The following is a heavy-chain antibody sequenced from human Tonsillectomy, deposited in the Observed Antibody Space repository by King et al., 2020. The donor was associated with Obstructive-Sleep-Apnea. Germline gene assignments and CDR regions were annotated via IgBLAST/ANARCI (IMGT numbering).Heavy chain of an antibody. Sequence: VQLVESGGGLVQPGGSLRLSCAASGFTFSSYSLHWVRQAPGKGLEWLSYISSGGTTIYYADSVHGRYTISRDNAKNSLSLQINSLSSEDTAVYFCAREGGYYDSSGYAPIFDYWGQGTLVTVSS. V-gene: IGHV3-48*03. CDR3: AREGGYYDSSGYAPIFDY. CDR1: GFTFSSYS. CDR2: ISSGGTTI. D-gene: IGHD3-22*01. J-gene: IGHJ4*02.